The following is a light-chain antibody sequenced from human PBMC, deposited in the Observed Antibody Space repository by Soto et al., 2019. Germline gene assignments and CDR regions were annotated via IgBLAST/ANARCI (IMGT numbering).Light chain of an antibody. CDR3: QTWGTGIHV. V-gene: IGLV4-69*01. J-gene: IGLJ1*01. Sequence: QPVLTQSPSASASLGASVKLTCTLNSGHSTYAIAWHQQQPETGPRYLMKLNNDGRHTKGDGIPDRFSGSSSGAERYLTISSLQSEDEAVYYCQTWGTGIHVFGTGTKVTVL. CDR2: LNNDGRH. CDR1: SGHSTYA.